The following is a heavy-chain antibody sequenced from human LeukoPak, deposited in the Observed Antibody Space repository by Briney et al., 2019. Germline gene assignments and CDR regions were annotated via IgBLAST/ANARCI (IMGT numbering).Heavy chain of an antibody. V-gene: IGHV5-51*01. Sequence: KCGESLKISCKGSGYGFTNYWIGWVRQMPGKGLEWMGIIYPGDSDTRYSPSFQGQVTISADKSITTAYLQWSSLKASDTAMYHCATWPPRNYNDSGSYINWGQGTLVTVSS. CDR1: GYGFTNYW. CDR2: IYPGDSDT. J-gene: IGHJ4*02. D-gene: IGHD3-10*01. CDR3: ATWPPRNYNDSGSYIN.